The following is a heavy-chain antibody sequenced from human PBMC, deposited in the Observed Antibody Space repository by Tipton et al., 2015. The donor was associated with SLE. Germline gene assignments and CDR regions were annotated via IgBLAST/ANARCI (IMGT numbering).Heavy chain of an antibody. CDR3: ARFEGGTMSDD. V-gene: IGHV4-39*07. D-gene: IGHD1/OR15-1a*01. Sequence: TLSLTCTVSGGSMKSTNHFWGWIRQPPGKGVEWIGNVYYSGSPYYNPSLKSRVTISVDTSKNQFSLNLGSVTVADTAVYYCARFEGGTMSDDWGQGTLVTVSS. CDR2: VYYSGSP. CDR1: GGSMKSTNHF. J-gene: IGHJ4*02.